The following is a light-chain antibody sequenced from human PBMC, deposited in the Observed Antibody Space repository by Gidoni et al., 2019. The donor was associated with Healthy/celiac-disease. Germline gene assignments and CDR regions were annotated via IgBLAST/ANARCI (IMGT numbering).Light chain of an antibody. V-gene: IGKV1-33*01. CDR1: QDISNY. Sequence: DIQMTQSPSSLSASVGDRVTITCQPSQDISNYLNWYQQKPGKAPKLLIYDASNLETGVPSRFSGSGYGTDFTFTISSLQTEDIATYYCQQYDNRPTFGPGTKVDIK. CDR2: DAS. J-gene: IGKJ3*01. CDR3: QQYDNRPT.